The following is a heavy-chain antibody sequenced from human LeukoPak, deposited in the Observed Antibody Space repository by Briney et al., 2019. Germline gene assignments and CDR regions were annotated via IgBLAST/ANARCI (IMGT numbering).Heavy chain of an antibody. CDR2: IYPGDSDT. D-gene: IGHD1-26*01. CDR3: ARQRGLVGATHPDDAFDI. CDR1: GYSFTSYW. J-gene: IGHJ3*02. Sequence: GESLKISCKGSGYSFTSYWIGWVRQMPGKGLEWMGIIYPGDSDTRYSPSFQGQVTISADKSISTAYLQWSSLKASDTAMYYRARQRGLVGATHPDDAFDIWGQGTMVTVSS. V-gene: IGHV5-51*01.